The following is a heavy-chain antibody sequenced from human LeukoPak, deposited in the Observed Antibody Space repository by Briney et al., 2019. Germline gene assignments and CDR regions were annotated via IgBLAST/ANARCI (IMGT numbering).Heavy chain of an antibody. Sequence: KPSETLSLTCTVSGGSISSSSYYWGWIRQPPGKGLEWIGSIYYSGSTYYNPSLKSRVTISVDTSKNQFSLKLSSVTAADTAVYYCARSVRKDDAFDIWGQGTMVTVSS. CDR3: ARSVRKDDAFDI. CDR2: IYYSGST. J-gene: IGHJ3*02. V-gene: IGHV4-39*01. CDR1: GGSISSSSYY. D-gene: IGHD2-8*01.